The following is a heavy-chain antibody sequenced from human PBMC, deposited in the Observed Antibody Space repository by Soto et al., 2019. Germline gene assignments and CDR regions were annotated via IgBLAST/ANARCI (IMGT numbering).Heavy chain of an antibody. CDR1: GGSISSSSYY. V-gene: IGHV4-39*01. CDR3: ARHGAHCGGDCPFEY. CDR2: IYYSGNT. J-gene: IGHJ4*02. Sequence: QLQLQESGPGLVKPSETLSLTCTVSGGSISSSSYYWGWIRQPPEKGLVWIGNIYYSGNTYYNPSLKSRVTMSVDTSKNQFSLKLSSVTAADTAVYYCARHGAHCGGDCPFEYWGQGTLVTVSS. D-gene: IGHD2-21*02.